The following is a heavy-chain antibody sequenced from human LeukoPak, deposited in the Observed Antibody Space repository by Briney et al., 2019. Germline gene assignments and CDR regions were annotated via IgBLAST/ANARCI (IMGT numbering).Heavy chain of an antibody. CDR1: GYTFTCYD. CDR2: MNPNSGNT. V-gene: IGHV1-8*01. J-gene: IGHJ4*02. Sequence: ASVKVSCKASGYTFTCYDINWVRQATGQGLEWMGWMNPNSGNTGYAQKFQGRVTMTRNTSISTAYMELSSLRSEDTAVYYCARGVYCSGGSCYPSVDYWGQGTLVTVSS. D-gene: IGHD2-15*01. CDR3: ARGVYCSGGSCYPSVDY.